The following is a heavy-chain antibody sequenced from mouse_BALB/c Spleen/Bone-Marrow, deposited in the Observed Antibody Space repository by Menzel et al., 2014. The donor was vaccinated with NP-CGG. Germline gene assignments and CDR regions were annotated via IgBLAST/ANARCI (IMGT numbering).Heavy chain of an antibody. J-gene: IGHJ1*01. V-gene: IGHV4-1*02. CDR3: ARLNYYGDLFV. D-gene: IGHD1-1*01. CDR2: INPDSSKI. CDR1: GFDFSRYW. Sequence: EVKLMESGGGLVQPGGSLKLSCAASGFDFSRYWMSWVRRAPGNGLEWIGEINPDSSKINYTPSLKDKFIISRDNAKNTLYLQMSKVRSEDTALYYCARLNYYGDLFVWGAGTTVTVSS.